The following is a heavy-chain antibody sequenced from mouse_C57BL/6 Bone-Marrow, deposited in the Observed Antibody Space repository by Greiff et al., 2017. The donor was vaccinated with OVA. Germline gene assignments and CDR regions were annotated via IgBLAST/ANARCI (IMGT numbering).Heavy chain of an antibody. CDR1: GFNITDYY. CDR2: IDPEDGDT. D-gene: IGHD1-1*01. V-gene: IGHV14-2*01. J-gene: IGHJ1*03. CDR3: ARPYYYGSSYWYFDV. Sequence: VQLQQPGAELVKPGASVKLSCTASGFNITDYYMHWVKQRTEQGLEWIGRIDPEDGDTKYAPKFQGKATITVDTSSNTAYLQLSSLTSEDTAVYYCARPYYYGSSYWYFDVWGTGTTVTVSS.